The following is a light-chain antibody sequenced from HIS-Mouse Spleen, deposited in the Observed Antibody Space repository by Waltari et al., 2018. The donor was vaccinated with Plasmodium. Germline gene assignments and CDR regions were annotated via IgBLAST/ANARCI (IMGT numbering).Light chain of an antibody. Sequence: SYELPQPPSVSVSPGQTARITCSGDALPKKSAYWYQQKSGQAPVLVIYEDSKRPSGIPERFPGSSSGTMATLTISGAQVEDEADYYCYSTDSSGNHRVFGGGTKLTVL. CDR2: EDS. J-gene: IGLJ3*02. V-gene: IGLV3-10*01. CDR3: YSTDSSGNHRV. CDR1: ALPKKS.